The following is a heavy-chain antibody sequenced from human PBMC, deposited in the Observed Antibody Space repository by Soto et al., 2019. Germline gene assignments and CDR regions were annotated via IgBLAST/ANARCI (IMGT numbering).Heavy chain of an antibody. CDR3: AREIVVVVAATESYYGMDV. V-gene: IGHV1-2*04. D-gene: IGHD2-15*01. J-gene: IGHJ6*02. CDR1: GYTFTVYY. Sequence: ASVKVSCTASGYTFTVYYMHWVRQAPGQGLEWMGWINPNSGGTNYAQKFQGWVTMTRDTSISTAYMELSRLRSDDTAVYYCAREIVVVVAATESYYGMDVWGQGTTVTVSS. CDR2: INPNSGGT.